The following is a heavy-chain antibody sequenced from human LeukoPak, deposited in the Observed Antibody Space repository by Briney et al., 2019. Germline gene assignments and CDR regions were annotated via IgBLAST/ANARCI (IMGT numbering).Heavy chain of an antibody. CDR1: GGSVSSYY. CDR3: ARAYCNSISCPSDY. D-gene: IGHD2-2*01. Sequence: SETLSLTCTVSGGSVSSYYWSWIRQPPGKGLEWIGYIYYSGRVNYNPSLKSRVTISVDTSKNQFSLKLSSVTTADTAVYYCARAYCNSISCPSDYWGQGTLVTVSS. CDR2: IYYSGRV. V-gene: IGHV4-59*02. J-gene: IGHJ4*02.